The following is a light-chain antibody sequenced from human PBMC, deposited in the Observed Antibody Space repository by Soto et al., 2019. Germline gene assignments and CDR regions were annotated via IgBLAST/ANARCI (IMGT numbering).Light chain of an antibody. Sequence: DIQMTQSPSSLSASVGDRVTITCRASQDIRDDLGWYPLKPGKVPKRLIYAASKLQSGVPSRFSGTGSGTEFTLTISSLQPEDFASYYCLQHKTYPLPFGGGSKVEIK. V-gene: IGKV1-17*01. CDR1: QDIRDD. J-gene: IGKJ4*01. CDR2: AAS. CDR3: LQHKTYPLP.